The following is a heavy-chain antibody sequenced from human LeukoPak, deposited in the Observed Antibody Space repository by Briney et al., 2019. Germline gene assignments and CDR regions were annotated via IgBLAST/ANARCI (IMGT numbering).Heavy chain of an antibody. CDR1: GFTFTNYA. D-gene: IGHD2-15*01. V-gene: IGHV3-30*04. CDR3: ARERGVPCSGGSCYFRGWFDP. J-gene: IGHJ5*02. Sequence: GTSLRLSCVASGFTFTNYAMSWVRQAPGKGLEWVAVISYDGSNKYYADSVKGRFTISRDNSKNTLYLQMNSLRAEDTAVYYCARERGVPCSGGSCYFRGWFDPWGQGTLVTVSS. CDR2: ISYDGSNK.